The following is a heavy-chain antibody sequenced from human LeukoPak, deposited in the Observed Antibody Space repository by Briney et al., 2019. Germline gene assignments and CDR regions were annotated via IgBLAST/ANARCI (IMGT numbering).Heavy chain of an antibody. CDR1: GYTFTSYG. CDR2: ISAYNGNT. Sequence: ASVKVSCKASGYTFTSYGISWVRQAPGQGLEWMGWISAYNGNTNYAQKLQGSVTMTTDTSTSKAYMELRSPRSDDAAVYYCAREDILTGYSSDEYFQHWGQGTLVTVSS. D-gene: IGHD3-9*01. J-gene: IGHJ1*01. V-gene: IGHV1-18*04. CDR3: AREDILTGYSSDEYFQH.